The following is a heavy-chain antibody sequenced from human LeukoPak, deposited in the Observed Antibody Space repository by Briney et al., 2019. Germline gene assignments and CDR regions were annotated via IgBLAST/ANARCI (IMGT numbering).Heavy chain of an antibody. CDR3: ARRYGSGSFYHFDY. V-gene: IGHV4-39*01. CDR1: GGSISSSSYY. D-gene: IGHD1-26*01. J-gene: IGHJ4*02. Sequence: SETLSLTCTVSGGSISSSSYYWGWIRQPPGKGLEWIGSIYYSGSTYYNPSLKSRVTISVDTSKNQFSLKLSSVTAADTAVYYCARRYGSGSFYHFDYWGQGTLVTVSS. CDR2: IYYSGST.